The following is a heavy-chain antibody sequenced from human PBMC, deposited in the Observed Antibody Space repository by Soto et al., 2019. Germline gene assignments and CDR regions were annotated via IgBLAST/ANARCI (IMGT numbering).Heavy chain of an antibody. D-gene: IGHD3-22*01. CDR1: GYTFTGYY. Sequence: QVQLVQSGAEVKKPGASVKVSCKASGYTFTGYYMHWVRQAPGQGLEWMGWINPNSGGTNYAQKFQGRVTMTRDTSISTAYMELSGLRSDDTAVYYCARGHENLYYYDSSGYYRYYFDYWGQGTLVTVSS. J-gene: IGHJ4*02. CDR2: INPNSGGT. V-gene: IGHV1-2*02. CDR3: ARGHENLYYYDSSGYYRYYFDY.